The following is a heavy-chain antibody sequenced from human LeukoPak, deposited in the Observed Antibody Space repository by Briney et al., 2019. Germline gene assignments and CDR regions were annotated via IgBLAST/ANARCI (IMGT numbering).Heavy chain of an antibody. CDR3: AREVELEGGVYGIAAVGAAFDI. Sequence: GGSLRLSCAASGFTFSSYEMNWVRQAPGKGLEWVSYISSSGSTIYYADSVKGRFTISRDNAKNSLYLQMNSLRAEDTAVYYCAREVELEGGVYGIAAVGAAFDIWGQGTVVTVSS. D-gene: IGHD6-13*01. J-gene: IGHJ3*02. V-gene: IGHV3-48*03. CDR2: ISSSGSTI. CDR1: GFTFSSYE.